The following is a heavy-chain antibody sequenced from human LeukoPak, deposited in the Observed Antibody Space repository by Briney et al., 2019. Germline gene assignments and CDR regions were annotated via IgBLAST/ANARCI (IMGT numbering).Heavy chain of an antibody. CDR1: GFTFSTYG. J-gene: IGHJ6*02. CDR3: AREFYYDSSGYYIIYYYYYGMDV. D-gene: IGHD3-22*01. CDR2: VSYDASST. V-gene: IGHV3-30*03. Sequence: QAGGSLKLSCAASGFTFSTYGMHWVRQAPGKGLEWVAVVSYDASSTYYVDSVKGRFTISRDNSKNTLYLQMNSLRAEDTAVYYCAREFYYDSSGYYIIYYYYYGMDVWGQGTTVTVSS.